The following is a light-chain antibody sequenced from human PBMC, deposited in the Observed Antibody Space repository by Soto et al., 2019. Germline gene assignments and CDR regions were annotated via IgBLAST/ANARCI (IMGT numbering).Light chain of an antibody. V-gene: IGKV3-11*01. CDR1: QSVSRY. Sequence: EIVLTQSPATLSLSPGERATLACRASQSVSRYLAWYQQRPGQAPRLLIYDASHRAAGIPARFSGSGSGTDFTLTISSLEPEDFAVYYCQQRSNFLTFGGGTNVEI. CDR2: DAS. J-gene: IGKJ4*01. CDR3: QQRSNFLT.